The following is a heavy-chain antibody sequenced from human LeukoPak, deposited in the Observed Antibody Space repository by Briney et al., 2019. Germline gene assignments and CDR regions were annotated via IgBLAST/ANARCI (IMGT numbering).Heavy chain of an antibody. CDR2: IYTSGST. Sequence: PSETLSLTCTVSGGSISSYYWSWIRQPAGKGLEWIGRIYTSGSTNYNPSLKSRVTMSVDTSKTQFSLKLSSVTAADTAVYYCARGGVYCGGDCFSGLSYWGQGTLVTVSS. V-gene: IGHV4-4*07. CDR1: GGSISSYY. D-gene: IGHD2-21*02. CDR3: ARGGVYCGGDCFSGLSY. J-gene: IGHJ4*02.